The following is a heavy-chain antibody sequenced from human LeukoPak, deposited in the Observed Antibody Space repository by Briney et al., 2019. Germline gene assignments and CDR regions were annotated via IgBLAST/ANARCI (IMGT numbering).Heavy chain of an antibody. J-gene: IGHJ4*02. Sequence: GGSLRLSCAASGFTFSTYGMHWVRQAPGKGLEWVAAISYDGNDRYYSDSVQGRFTISRDNSENTLYLQMNSLRPEDTAVYYCARYSGGYDCWGQGTLVTVSS. CDR2: ISYDGNDR. CDR1: GFTFSTYG. D-gene: IGHD1-26*01. V-gene: IGHV3-30*03. CDR3: ARYSGGYDC.